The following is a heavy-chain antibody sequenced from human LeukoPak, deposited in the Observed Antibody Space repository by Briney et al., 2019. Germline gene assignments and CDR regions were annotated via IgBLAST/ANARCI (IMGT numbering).Heavy chain of an antibody. CDR1: GGSISSGGYY. CDR3: ARIDSSSSPNYFDY. D-gene: IGHD6-6*01. J-gene: IGHJ4*02. V-gene: IGHV4-31*03. Sequence: PSQTLSLTCTVSGGSISSGGYYWRWIRQPPGKGLEWIGYIYYSGSTYYNPSLKSRVTISVDTSKNQFSLKLSTVTAADTAVYYCARIDSSSSPNYFDYWGQGTLVTVSS. CDR2: IYYSGST.